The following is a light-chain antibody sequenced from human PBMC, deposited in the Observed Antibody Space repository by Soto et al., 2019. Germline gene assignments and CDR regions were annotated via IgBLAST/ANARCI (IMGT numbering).Light chain of an antibody. Sequence: AIQMTQSRSSLSASVGDRVAMGCRVSQGIRNDLGWYQQKPGKAPKLLIYAASSLQSGVPSRFSGSGSGAEFPHTSSSLQPEDFATYYCQKGYSTLPITFGQGTKVDIK. J-gene: IGKJ1*01. CDR1: QGIRND. V-gene: IGKV1-6*01. CDR2: AAS. CDR3: QKGYSTLPIT.